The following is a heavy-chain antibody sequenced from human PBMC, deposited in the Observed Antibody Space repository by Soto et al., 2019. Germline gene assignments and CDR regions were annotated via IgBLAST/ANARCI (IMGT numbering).Heavy chain of an antibody. V-gene: IGHV3-48*03. J-gene: IGHJ6*02. CDR3: ARDDYSNYDHYYYGMDV. Sequence: PGGSLRLSCAASGFTFSSYEMNWVRQAPGKGLEWVSYISSSGSTIYYADSVKGRFTISRDNAKNSLSLQMNSLRAEDTAVYYCARDDYSNYDHYYYGMDVWAQGTTATVSS. D-gene: IGHD4-4*01. CDR1: GFTFSSYE. CDR2: ISSSGSTI.